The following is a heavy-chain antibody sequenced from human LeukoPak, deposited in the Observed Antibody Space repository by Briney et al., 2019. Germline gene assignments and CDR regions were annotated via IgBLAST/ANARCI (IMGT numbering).Heavy chain of an antibody. CDR2: IYHSRST. CDR3: ARVTYCSSTSCPMGAFDI. Sequence: SETLSLTCAVSGGSISSGGYSWSWIRQPPGKGLEWIGYIYHSRSTYYNPSLKSRVTISVDRSKNQFSLKLSSVTAADTAVYYCARVTYCSSTSCPMGAFDIWGQGTMVTVSS. J-gene: IGHJ3*02. CDR1: GGSISSGGYS. D-gene: IGHD2-2*01. V-gene: IGHV4-30-2*01.